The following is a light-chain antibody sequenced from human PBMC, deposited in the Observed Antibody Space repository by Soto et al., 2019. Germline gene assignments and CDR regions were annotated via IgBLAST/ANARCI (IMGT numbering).Light chain of an antibody. CDR2: DAS. J-gene: IGKJ5*01. CDR1: QRVVIY. V-gene: IGKV3-11*01. CDR3: QQRSNSPPWIT. Sequence: IVLTQSHGTLSVSPRERATLSCRASQRVVIYLSWYEQKPVQAPRLLIYDASNGATGIPAKFSGIGSGTDCTLTISSLEPEDSAVYYCQQRSNSPPWITFGQGTRLEIK.